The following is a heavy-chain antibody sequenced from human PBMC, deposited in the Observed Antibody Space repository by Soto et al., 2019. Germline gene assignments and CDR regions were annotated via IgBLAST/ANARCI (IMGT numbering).Heavy chain of an antibody. Sequence: EASVKVSCKASGYSFTGYHIHWVRQAPGQGLEWLGRINPKSGGTSTAQRFQGWVTMTTDTSISTASMELTRLTSDDTAIYYCARGDSTDCSNGVCSFFYNHDMDVWGQGTTVTV. CDR3: ARGDSTDCSNGVCSFFYNHDMDV. V-gene: IGHV1-2*04. J-gene: IGHJ6*02. CDR1: GYSFTGYH. D-gene: IGHD2-8*01. CDR2: INPKSGGT.